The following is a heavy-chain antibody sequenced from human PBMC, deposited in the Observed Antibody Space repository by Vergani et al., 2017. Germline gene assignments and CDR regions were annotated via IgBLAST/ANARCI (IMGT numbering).Heavy chain of an antibody. J-gene: IGHJ4*02. V-gene: IGHV3-30*02. Sequence: QVQLVESGGGVVQPGGSLRLSCAASGFTFSSYGMHWVRQAPGKGLEWVAFIRYDGSNKYYADSVKGRFTISRDNSKNTLYLQMNSLRAEDTAVYYCARVSGRYLPYYFDYWGQGTLVTVSS. CDR1: GFTFSSYG. D-gene: IGHD1-1*01. CDR2: IRYDGSNK. CDR3: ARVSGRYLPYYFDY.